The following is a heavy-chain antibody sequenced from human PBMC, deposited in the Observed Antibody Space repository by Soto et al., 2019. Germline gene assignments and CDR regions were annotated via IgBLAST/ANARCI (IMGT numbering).Heavy chain of an antibody. CDR2: IRSRANSYAT. V-gene: IGHV3-73*01. J-gene: IGHJ4*02. CDR1: GFAFSAST. Sequence: EVQLVESGGALVQPGGSMTLSCAASGFAFSASTLYWVRQASGKGLEWLGRIRSRANSYATGYAASVKGRFTISRDDSKNTAYLQMNSLKTEDTAVYYCTRQTYDYWGRVTLVTVSS. CDR3: TRQTYDY.